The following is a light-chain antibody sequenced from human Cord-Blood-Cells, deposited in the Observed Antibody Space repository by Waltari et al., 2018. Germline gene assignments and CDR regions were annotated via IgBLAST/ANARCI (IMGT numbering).Light chain of an antibody. CDR1: QSVRSN. J-gene: IGKJ1*01. Sequence: EIVMTLSRAPLSVSPGERATLSCRASQSVRSNLAWYQQKPGQAPRLLIYGASTRATGIPARFSGSGSGTEFTLTISSLQSEDFAVYYCQQYNNWPRTFGQGTKVEIK. V-gene: IGKV3-15*01. CDR3: QQYNNWPRT. CDR2: GAS.